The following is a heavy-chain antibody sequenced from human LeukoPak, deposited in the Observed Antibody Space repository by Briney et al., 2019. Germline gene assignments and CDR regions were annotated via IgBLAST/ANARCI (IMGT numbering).Heavy chain of an antibody. Sequence: PGGSLRLSCAASGFTFSGFAMTWVRQAPGKGLEWVSTISGSGGSTYYADSVKGRFTISRDNSKNTLYLQTNSLRAEDTAVYYCAKVGYYYGSGSPHFFDYWGQGTLVTVSS. J-gene: IGHJ4*02. V-gene: IGHV3-23*01. CDR3: AKVGYYYGSGSPHFFDY. CDR2: ISGSGGST. D-gene: IGHD3-10*01. CDR1: GFTFSGFA.